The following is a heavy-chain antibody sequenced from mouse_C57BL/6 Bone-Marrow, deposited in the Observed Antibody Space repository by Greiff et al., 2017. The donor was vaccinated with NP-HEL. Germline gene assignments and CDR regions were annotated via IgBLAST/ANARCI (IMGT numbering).Heavy chain of an antibody. CDR1: GYSFTDYN. Sequence: VQLKESGPELVKPGASVKISCKASGYSFTDYNMNWVKQSNGKSLEWIGVINPNYGTTSYNQKFKGKATLTVDQSSSTAYMQLNSLTSEDSAVYYCAKFYDGYYFYAMDYWGQGTSVTVSS. D-gene: IGHD2-3*01. CDR3: AKFYDGYYFYAMDY. CDR2: INPNYGTT. J-gene: IGHJ4*01. V-gene: IGHV1-39*01.